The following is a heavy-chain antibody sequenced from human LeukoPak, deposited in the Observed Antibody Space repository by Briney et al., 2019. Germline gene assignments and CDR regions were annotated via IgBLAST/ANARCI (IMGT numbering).Heavy chain of an antibody. V-gene: IGHV3-74*01. Sequence: GGSLRLSCEASGFTFSRYWMHWVRQAPGKGLVWVSRINSDGSRTTYADSVKGRFTISRDNSKNTLYLQMNSLRAEDTAVYYCAKGSKRANSPGIAVAGTLGIDYWGQGTLVTVSS. CDR1: GFTFSRYW. CDR3: AKGSKRANSPGIAVAGTLGIDY. D-gene: IGHD6-19*01. J-gene: IGHJ4*02. CDR2: INSDGSRT.